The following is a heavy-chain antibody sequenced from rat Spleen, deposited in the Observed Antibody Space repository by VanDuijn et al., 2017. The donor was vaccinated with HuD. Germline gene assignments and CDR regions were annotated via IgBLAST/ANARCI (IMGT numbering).Heavy chain of an antibody. Sequence: EVQLVESGGGSVQPGRSLKLSCAASGFTFNKYDMAWVRQAPTKGLEGIATISSDGGGTYYPDSVKGRFTISRDNTKRTLYLQMDSLRSEDTATYDCAGAGYLRDWYFYLWGPGTMVAVSS. J-gene: IGHJ1*01. D-gene: IGHD2-2*01. CDR3: AGAGYLRDWYFYL. CDR2: ISSDGGGT. CDR1: GFTFNKYD. V-gene: IGHV5-20*01.